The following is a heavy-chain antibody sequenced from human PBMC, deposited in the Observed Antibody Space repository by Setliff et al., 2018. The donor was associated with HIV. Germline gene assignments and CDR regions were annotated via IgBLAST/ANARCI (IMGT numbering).Heavy chain of an antibody. CDR1: GFTFTDAW. D-gene: IGHD2-8*01. CDR3: ATIEKKNGFRCLDP. V-gene: IGHV3-15*01. Sequence: GGSLRLSCAVSGFTGFTFTDAWMAWVRQAPGKGLGWVGRIKSKSDGGTTDYGATVKGRFIISRDDSQNTVFLQMNSLKSEDSAIYYCATIEKKNGFRCLDPWGQGTVVTVSS. CDR2: IKSKSDGGTT. J-gene: IGHJ5*02.